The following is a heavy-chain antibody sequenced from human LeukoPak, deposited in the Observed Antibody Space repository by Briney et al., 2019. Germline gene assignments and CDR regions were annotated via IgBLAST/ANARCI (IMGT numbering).Heavy chain of an antibody. J-gene: IGHJ4*02. D-gene: IGHD3-22*01. CDR2: ISAYNGNT. Sequence: ASVKVSCKASGYTFTSYAMNWVRQAPGQGLEWMGWISAYNGNTNYAQKLQGRVTMTTDTSTSTAYMELRSLRSDDTAVYYCARSFAEITMIVVVKGPLDYWGQGTLVTVSS. CDR1: GYTFTSYA. CDR3: ARSFAEITMIVVVKGPLDY. V-gene: IGHV1-18*01.